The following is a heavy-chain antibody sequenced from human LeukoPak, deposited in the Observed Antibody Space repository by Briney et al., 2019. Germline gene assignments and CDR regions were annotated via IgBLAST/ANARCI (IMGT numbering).Heavy chain of an antibody. Sequence: GGSLRLSCAASGFTFGSYAMNWVRQALGKGLEWVSTISGSGAGTYYADSVKGRFTISRDNSKNTLYLQMNSLRAEDTAVYYCAKAVTTVTTKDWFDPWGQGTLVTVSS. J-gene: IGHJ5*02. CDR2: ISGSGAGT. CDR3: AKAVTTVTTKDWFDP. CDR1: GFTFGSYA. D-gene: IGHD4-11*01. V-gene: IGHV3-23*01.